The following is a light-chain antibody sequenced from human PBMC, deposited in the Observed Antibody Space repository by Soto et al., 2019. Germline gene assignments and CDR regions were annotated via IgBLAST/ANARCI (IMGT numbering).Light chain of an antibody. CDR3: CLYIGATTYV. Sequence: QSALTQPASVSGSPGQSITISCTGTSSDFGSYNLVSWYRQHPGKVPKVMISEGHRRPSGVPDRFSGSTSVNSASLTISGLQADDEADYYCCLYIGATTYVFGTGTKVTVL. CDR2: EGH. V-gene: IGLV2-23*01. CDR1: SSDFGSYNL. J-gene: IGLJ1*01.